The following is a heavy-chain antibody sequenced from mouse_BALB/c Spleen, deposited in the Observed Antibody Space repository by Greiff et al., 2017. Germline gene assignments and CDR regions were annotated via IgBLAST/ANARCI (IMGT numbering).Heavy chain of an antibody. CDR1: GFTFSSYG. CDR3: ARRSNYYGSSSYAMDY. CDR2: ISSGGSYT. Sequence: EVQLVESGGDLVKPGGSLKLSCAASGFTFSSYGMSWVRQTPDKRLEWVATISSGGSYTYYPDSVKGRFTISRDNAKNTLYLQMSSLKSEDTAMYYCARRSNYYGSSSYAMDYWGQGTSVTVSS. V-gene: IGHV5-6*01. D-gene: IGHD1-1*01. J-gene: IGHJ4*01.